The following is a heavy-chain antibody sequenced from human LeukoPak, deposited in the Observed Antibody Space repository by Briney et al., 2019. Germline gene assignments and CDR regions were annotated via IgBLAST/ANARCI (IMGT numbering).Heavy chain of an antibody. D-gene: IGHD3-9*01. J-gene: IGHJ4*02. CDR2: VIPNSGGT. CDR3: VRGVILTGYKTFDY. Sequence: GASVKVSCKASGYTFSVYYIHWVRQAPGQGPEWMGWVIPNSGGTNYAQKFQGRVTMTRDTSISTAYMELSSLRSDDTAVYYCVRGVILTGYKTFDYWGQGTLVTVSP. V-gene: IGHV1-2*02. CDR1: GYTFSVYY.